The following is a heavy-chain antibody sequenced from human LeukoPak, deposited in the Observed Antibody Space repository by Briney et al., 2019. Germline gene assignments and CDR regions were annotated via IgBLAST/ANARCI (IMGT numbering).Heavy chain of an antibody. CDR1: GFTFSYYA. Sequence: PGGSLRLSCAASGFTFSYYAMSWVRQAPGKGLEWVSAISASDGITCYADSVKGRFTISRDNSKNTLYLQMNSLRAEDTAVYYCVKMVGFGELLTYWGQGTLVTVSS. V-gene: IGHV3-23*01. D-gene: IGHD3-10*01. CDR3: VKMVGFGELLTY. J-gene: IGHJ4*02. CDR2: ISASDGIT.